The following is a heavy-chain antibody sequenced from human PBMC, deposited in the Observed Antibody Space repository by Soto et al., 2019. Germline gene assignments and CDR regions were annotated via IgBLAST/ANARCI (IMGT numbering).Heavy chain of an antibody. Sequence: SETLSLTCTVSGGSLSRYHWSWIRQPPGKGLEWIGYIYYSGSTNYNPSLKSRVTISIDTSKNQFSLKLNSVTAADTAMYYCARAYSYGENWFDTWGQGTLVTVSS. V-gene: IGHV4-59*01. J-gene: IGHJ5*02. CDR3: ARAYSYGENWFDT. CDR2: IYYSGST. CDR1: GGSLSRYH. D-gene: IGHD2-21*01.